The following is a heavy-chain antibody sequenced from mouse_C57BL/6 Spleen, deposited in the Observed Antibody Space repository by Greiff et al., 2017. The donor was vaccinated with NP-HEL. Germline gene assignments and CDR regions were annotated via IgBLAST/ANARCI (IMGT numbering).Heavy chain of an antibody. J-gene: IGHJ4*01. Sequence: VKLQQPGAELVMPGASVKLSCKASGYTFTSYWMHWVKQRPGQGLEWIGEIDPSDSYTNYNQKFKGKSTLTVDKSSSTAYMQLSSLTSEDSAVYYCARKEYAMDYWGQGTSVTVSS. CDR1: GYTFTSYW. V-gene: IGHV1-69*01. CDR3: ARKEYAMDY. CDR2: IDPSDSYT.